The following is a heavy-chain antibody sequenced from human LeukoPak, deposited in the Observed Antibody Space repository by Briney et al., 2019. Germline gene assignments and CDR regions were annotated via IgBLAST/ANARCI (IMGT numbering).Heavy chain of an antibody. V-gene: IGHV3-7*01. CDR2: IKQDGSEK. J-gene: IGHJ3*02. CDR1: GFTFSSYW. CDR3: ASRGIAVADPSDAFDI. Sequence: GGSLRLSCAASGFTFSSYWMSWVRQAPGKGLEWVANIKQDGSEKYYVDSVKGRFTISRDNAKSSLYLQMNSLRAEDTAVYYCASRGIAVADPSDAFDIWGQGTMVTVSS. D-gene: IGHD6-19*01.